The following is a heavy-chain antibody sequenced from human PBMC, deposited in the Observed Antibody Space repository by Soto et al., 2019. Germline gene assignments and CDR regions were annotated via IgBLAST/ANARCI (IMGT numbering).Heavy chain of an antibody. J-gene: IGHJ1*01. V-gene: IGHV3-33*01. D-gene: IGHD3-16*01. CDR1: GDSLSNYG. Sequence: QVQLVESGGGVVQPGKSLRLSCVASGDSLSNYGMHWVRQAPGKGLEWVASIWHDGRYEFHADSVKGRFAISSDNSKNSLYLQMNRLTVEYTASDYYVTAGGVHYDSTLGEFWGQGTLVNVSS. CDR3: VTAGGVHYDSTLGEF. CDR2: IWHDGRYE.